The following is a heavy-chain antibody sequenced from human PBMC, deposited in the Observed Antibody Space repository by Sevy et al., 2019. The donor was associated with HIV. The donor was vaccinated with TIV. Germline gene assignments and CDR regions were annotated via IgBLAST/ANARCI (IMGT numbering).Heavy chain of an antibody. CDR2: INHSGST. CDR1: GGSFSGYY. J-gene: IGHJ3*02. CDR3: ARHCSSTSCSHAFDI. Sequence: SETLSLTCAVYGGSFSGYYWSWIRQPPGKGLEWIGEINHSGSTNYNPSLKSRVTISGDTSENQFSLKLGSVTAADTAVYYCARHCSSTSCSHAFDIWGQGTMVTVSS. V-gene: IGHV4-34*01. D-gene: IGHD2-2*01.